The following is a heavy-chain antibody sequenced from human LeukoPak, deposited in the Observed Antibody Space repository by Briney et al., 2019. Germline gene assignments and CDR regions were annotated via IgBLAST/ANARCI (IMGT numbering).Heavy chain of an antibody. CDR3: ARDGYCSGGSCYLTADAFDI. CDR1: GGTFSSYA. V-gene: IGHV1-69*06. J-gene: IGHJ3*02. D-gene: IGHD2-15*01. Sequence: SVKVSCKASGGTFSSYAISWVRQAPGQGLEWMGGIIPIFGTANYAQKFQGRVTITADKSTSTAYMELSSLRSEDTAVYYCARDGYCSGGSCYLTADAFDIWGQGTMVTVSS. CDR2: IIPIFGTA.